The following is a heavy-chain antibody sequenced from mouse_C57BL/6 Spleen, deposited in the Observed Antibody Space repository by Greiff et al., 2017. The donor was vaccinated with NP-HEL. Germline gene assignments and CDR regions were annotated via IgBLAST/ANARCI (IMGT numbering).Heavy chain of an antibody. CDR1: GYTFTSYW. CDR2: IDPSDSET. CDR3: ARYYGSSYGGYWYFDV. Sequence: QVQLKQPGAELVRPGSSVKLSCKASGYTFTSYWMHWVKQRPIQGLEWIGNIDPSDSETHYNQKFKDKATLTVDKSSSTAYMQLSSLTSEDSAVYYCARYYGSSYGGYWYFDVWGTGTTVTVSS. J-gene: IGHJ1*03. D-gene: IGHD1-1*01. V-gene: IGHV1-52*01.